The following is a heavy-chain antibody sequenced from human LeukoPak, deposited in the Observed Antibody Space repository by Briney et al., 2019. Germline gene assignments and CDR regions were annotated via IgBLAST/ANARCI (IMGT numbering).Heavy chain of an antibody. CDR3: ARVPRYSGYDLNFDY. CDR2: IIPIFGTA. J-gene: IGHJ4*02. CDR1: GGTFSSYA. Sequence: SVKVSCKASGGTFSSYAISWARQAPGQGLEWMGGIIPIFGTANYAQKFQGRVTITADESTSTAYMELSSLRSEDTAVYYCARVPRYSGYDLNFDYWGQGTLVTVSS. V-gene: IGHV1-69*13. D-gene: IGHD5-12*01.